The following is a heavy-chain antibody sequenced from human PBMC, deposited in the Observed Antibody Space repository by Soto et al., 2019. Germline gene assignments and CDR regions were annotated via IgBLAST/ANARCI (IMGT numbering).Heavy chain of an antibody. J-gene: IGHJ4*02. D-gene: IGHD3-10*02. V-gene: IGHV3-11*01. CDR1: GFTFSDYY. CDR3: ARAMSRGKTAFDH. CDR2: ISSTSGTI. Sequence: PGGSLRLSCAASGFTFSDYYMTWIRQAPGKGLEWVSYISSTSGTISYADSVKGRFTLSRDNAKNSLYLQMISLRAEDTAVYYCARAMSRGKTAFDHWGQGALVTVSS.